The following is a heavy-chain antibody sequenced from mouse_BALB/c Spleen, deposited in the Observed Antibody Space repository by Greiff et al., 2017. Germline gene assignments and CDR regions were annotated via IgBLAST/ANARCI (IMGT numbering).Heavy chain of an antibody. CDR1: GYTFTDYA. D-gene: IGHD2-4*01. CDR3: ARGRVYYDYDGGGLGAMDY. V-gene: IGHV1S137*01. CDR2: ISTYYGDA. J-gene: IGHJ4*01. Sequence: VQLQQSGAELVRPGVSVKISCKGSGYTFTDYAMHWVKQSHAKSLEWIGVISTYYGDASYNQKFKGKATMTVDKSSSTAYMELARLTSEDSAIYYCARGRVYYDYDGGGLGAMDYWGQGTSVTVSS.